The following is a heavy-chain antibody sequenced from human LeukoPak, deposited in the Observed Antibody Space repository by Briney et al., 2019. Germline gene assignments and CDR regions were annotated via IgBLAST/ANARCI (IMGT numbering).Heavy chain of an antibody. J-gene: IGHJ4*02. CDR3: ARAANTAAGTPTLAIDY. CDR2: ISYAGSNK. CDR1: GFTFSSYG. D-gene: IGHD6-13*01. V-gene: IGHV3-30*03. Sequence: GGSLRLSCVASGFTFSSYGMHWVRQAPGKGLEWVALISYAGSNKYYADSVKGRFTISRDNAKNSLYLQMNSLRAEDTAVYYCARAANTAAGTPTLAIDYWGQGTLVTVSS.